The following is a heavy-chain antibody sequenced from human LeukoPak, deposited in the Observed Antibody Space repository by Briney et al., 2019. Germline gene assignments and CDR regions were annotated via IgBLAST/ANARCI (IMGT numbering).Heavy chain of an antibody. Sequence: GASVKVSCKASGYTFTSYGISWVRQAPGQGLEWMGWISAYNGNTNYAQKLQGRVTMTTDTSTSTAYMELRSLRSDDTAVYYCARDRRRYDSSGPFDYWGQGTLVTVSS. D-gene: IGHD3-22*01. CDR2: ISAYNGNT. V-gene: IGHV1-18*01. CDR1: GYTFTSYG. J-gene: IGHJ4*02. CDR3: ARDRRRYDSSGPFDY.